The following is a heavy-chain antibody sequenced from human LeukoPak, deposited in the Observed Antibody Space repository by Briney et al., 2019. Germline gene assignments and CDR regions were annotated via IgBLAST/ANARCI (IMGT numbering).Heavy chain of an antibody. D-gene: IGHD3-22*01. J-gene: IGHJ4*02. CDR2: IYYSGST. CDR3: AGESGVYYDSSGYYYDTGFFDY. V-gene: IGHV4-30-4*07. CDR1: GGSISSGGYS. Sequence: SETLSLTCAVSGGSISSGGYSWSWIRQPPGKGLEWIAYIYYSGSTYYNPSLKSRVTISVDTSKNQFSLKLSSVTAADTAVYYCAGESGVYYDSSGYYYDTGFFDYWGQGTLVTVSS.